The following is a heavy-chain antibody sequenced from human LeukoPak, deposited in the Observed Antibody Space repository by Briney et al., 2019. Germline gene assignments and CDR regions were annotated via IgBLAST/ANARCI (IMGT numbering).Heavy chain of an antibody. V-gene: IGHV3-23*01. J-gene: IGHJ3*02. CDR1: GFTFSSYG. CDR2: IITSSDRT. CDR3: AKGQRYIWDDDAVDM. D-gene: IGHD3-9*01. Sequence: PGGSLRLSCAASGFTFSSYGMSWVRQAPGKGLEWVSRIITSSDRTYYADSVKGRFTISRDNSKNTLYLQMNSLRAEDTALYYCAKGQRYIWDDDAVDMWGQGTMVSVSS.